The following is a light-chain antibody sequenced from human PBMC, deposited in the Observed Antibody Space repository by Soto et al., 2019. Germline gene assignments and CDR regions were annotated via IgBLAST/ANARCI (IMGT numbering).Light chain of an antibody. CDR2: EAS. CDR3: QQRSYLVT. Sequence: EIVLTQSPATLSLSPGERATLSCRASQSVGNYLAWYQRKPGQPPRLLIYEASNRATGIPARFSGSGSGTDFTLTISSLEPEDVAVYYCQQRSYLVTFGGGTAVEIK. CDR1: QSVGNY. J-gene: IGKJ4*01. V-gene: IGKV3-11*01.